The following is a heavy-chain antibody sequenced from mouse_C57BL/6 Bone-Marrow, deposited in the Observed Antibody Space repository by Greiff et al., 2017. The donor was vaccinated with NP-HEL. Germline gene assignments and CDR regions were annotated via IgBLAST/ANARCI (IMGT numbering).Heavy chain of an antibody. CDR2: ISSGGSYT. D-gene: IGHD3-2*02. J-gene: IGHJ2*01. Sequence: VQLKESGGDLVKPGGSLKLSCAASGFTFSSYGMSWVRQTPDKRLEWVATISSGGSYTYYPDSVKGRFTISRDNAKNTMYLQLSSLKSEDTAMDYYARQTAQATDYWGQGTTLTVSS. V-gene: IGHV5-6*01. CDR1: GFTFSSYG. CDR3: ARQTAQATDY.